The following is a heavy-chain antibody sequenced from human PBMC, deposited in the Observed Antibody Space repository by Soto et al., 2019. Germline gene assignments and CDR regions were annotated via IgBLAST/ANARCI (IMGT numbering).Heavy chain of an antibody. CDR2: ISGFNGNT. CDR1: GYSFTNYG. Sequence: QDPLVQSGAEVKKPGASVTVSCKASGYSFTNYGITWVRQAPGQGLEWMGWISGFNGNTHYAQKLQGRVTMTTDASTSTAYKELRSLRTDDTTVNYFAREHRVAPPGVGNTHYYYYMGDWGKGTTVTVSS. J-gene: IGHJ6*03. D-gene: IGHD1-26*01. CDR3: AREHRVAPPGVGNTHYYYYMGD. V-gene: IGHV1-18*01.